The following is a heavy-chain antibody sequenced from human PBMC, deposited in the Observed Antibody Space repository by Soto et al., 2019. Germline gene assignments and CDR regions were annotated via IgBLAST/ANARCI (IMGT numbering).Heavy chain of an antibody. V-gene: IGHV1-46*01. J-gene: IGHJ6*02. CDR3: ARETNVALTFHYFGMDV. Sequence: QVQLVHSGAEVKVPGASLKVSCKASGYAFTSYYIHWVRQAPGQGLEWMGIINPDGGSASYPQKFLGRVSLTRDTSTSTVYMEMSRLSSEDSATYYCARETNVALTFHYFGMDVWGRGTTVIVSS. CDR2: INPDGGSA. CDR1: GYAFTSYY.